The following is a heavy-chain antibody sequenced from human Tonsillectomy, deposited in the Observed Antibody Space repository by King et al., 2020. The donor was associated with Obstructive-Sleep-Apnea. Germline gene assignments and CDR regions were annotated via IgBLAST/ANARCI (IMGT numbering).Heavy chain of an antibody. CDR3: ARVKITIFGVVMSYGMDV. V-gene: IGHV4-4*02. CDR2: IYHSGST. D-gene: IGHD3-3*01. Sequence: VQLQESGPGLVKPSGTLSLTCAVSGGSISSSNWWSWVRQPPGKGLEWIGEIYHSGSTNYNPSLKSRVTISVDKSKNQFSRKLSSVTAADTAVYYCARVKITIFGVVMSYGMDVWGQGTTVTVSS. CDR1: GGSISSSNW. J-gene: IGHJ6*02.